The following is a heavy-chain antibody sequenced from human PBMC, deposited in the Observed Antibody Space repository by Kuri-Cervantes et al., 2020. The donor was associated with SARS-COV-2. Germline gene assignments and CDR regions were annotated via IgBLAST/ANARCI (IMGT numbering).Heavy chain of an antibody. V-gene: IGHV4-61*10. CDR3: ARPILLVTAAPDAFDI. J-gene: IGHJ3*02. CDR2: IYTSGST. Sequence: SETLSLTCTVSGGSISSGSYYWSWIRQPAGKGLEWIGYIYTSGSTNYNPSLKSRVTVSVDTSKNQFSLKLSSVTAADTAMYYCARPILLVTAAPDAFDIWGQGTMVTVSS. D-gene: IGHD5-18*01. CDR1: GGSISSGSYY.